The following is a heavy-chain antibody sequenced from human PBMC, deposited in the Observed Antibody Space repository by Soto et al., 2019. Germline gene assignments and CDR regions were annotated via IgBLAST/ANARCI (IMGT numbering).Heavy chain of an antibody. V-gene: IGHV3-7*05. CDR1: GFTFSSYW. Sequence: GGSLRLSCAASGFTFSSYWMGWVRQAPGKGLEWVANIKQDGNEKYYVDSVKGRFTISRDNAKNSLYLQMNSLRAEDTAVYYCARVREQLLYDYFYYGMDVWGQGTTVTVSS. CDR2: IKQDGNEK. CDR3: ARVREQLLYDYFYYGMDV. D-gene: IGHD2-2*02. J-gene: IGHJ6*02.